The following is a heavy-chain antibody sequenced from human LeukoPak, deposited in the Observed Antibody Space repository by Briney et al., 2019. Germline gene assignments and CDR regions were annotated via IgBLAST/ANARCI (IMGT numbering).Heavy chain of an antibody. Sequence: SQTLSLTCTVSGGSISSYYWSWIRQPPGKGLEWIGYIYYSGSTNYNPSLKSRVTISVDTSKNQFSLKLSSLTAADTAVYYCARSVGATLPFDYWGQGTLVTFSS. V-gene: IGHV4-59*12. D-gene: IGHD1-26*01. J-gene: IGHJ4*02. CDR2: IYYSGST. CDR3: ARSVGATLPFDY. CDR1: GGSISSYY.